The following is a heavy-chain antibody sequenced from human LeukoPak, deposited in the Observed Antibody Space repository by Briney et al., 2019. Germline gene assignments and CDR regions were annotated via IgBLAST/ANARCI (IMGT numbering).Heavy chain of an antibody. CDR3: ARGILTPPTVIRGFDY. CDR2: ISSSGSTI. J-gene: IGHJ4*02. V-gene: IGHV3-11*04. Sequence: GGSLRLSCAASGFTFSDYYMSWIRQAPGKGLEWVSYISSSGSTIYYADSVKGRFTISRDNAKNLLYLQMNSLRAEDTAVYYCARGILTPPTVIRGFDYWGQGTLVTVSS. D-gene: IGHD4-23*01. CDR1: GFTFSDYY.